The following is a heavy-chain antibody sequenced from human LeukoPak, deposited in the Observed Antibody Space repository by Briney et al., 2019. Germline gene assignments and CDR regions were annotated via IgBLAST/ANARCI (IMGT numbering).Heavy chain of an antibody. V-gene: IGHV1-69*04. CDR2: IIPILGIA. J-gene: IGHJ4*02. CDR1: GGTFSSYA. Sequence: SVKVSCKASGGTFSSYAISWVRQAPGQGLEWMGRIIPILGIANYAQKFQGRVTITADKSTSTAYMELSSLRSEDTAVYYCARGLRGYSYGYRGYYFDCWGQGTLVTVSS. CDR3: ARGLRGYSYGYRGYYFDC. D-gene: IGHD5-18*01.